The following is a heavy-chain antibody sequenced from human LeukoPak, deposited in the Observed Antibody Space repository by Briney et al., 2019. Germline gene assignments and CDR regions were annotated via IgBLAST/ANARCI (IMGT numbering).Heavy chain of an antibody. CDR1: GFTFSSYA. V-gene: IGHV3-9*01. D-gene: IGHD5-18*01. J-gene: IGHJ3*02. CDR2: ISWNSGSI. CDR3: AKCNNKDTAMDDDAFDI. Sequence: PGRSLRLSCAASGFTFSSYAMHWVRQAPGKGLEWVSGISWNSGSIGYADSVKGRFTISRDNAKNSLYLQMNSLRAEDTALYYCAKCNNKDTAMDDDAFDIWGQGTMVTVSS.